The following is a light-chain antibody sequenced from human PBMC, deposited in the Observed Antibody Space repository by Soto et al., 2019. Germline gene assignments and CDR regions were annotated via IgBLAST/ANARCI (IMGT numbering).Light chain of an antibody. J-gene: IGKJ1*01. CDR3: QQYNSYPLT. CDR1: QSISSW. CDR2: KAS. Sequence: DIQMTQSPSTLSAYVGDRVTITCRASQSISSWLAWYQQKPGKAPKLLIYKASSLESGVPSRFSGSGSGTEFTLTISSLQPYDFATYYCQQYNSYPLTFGQGTKVEIK. V-gene: IGKV1-5*03.